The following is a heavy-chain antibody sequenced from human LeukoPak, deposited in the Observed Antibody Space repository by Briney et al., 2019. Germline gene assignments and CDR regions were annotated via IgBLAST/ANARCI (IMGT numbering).Heavy chain of an antibody. CDR2: IYSGGST. V-gene: IGHV3-53*01. CDR3: ARGAKGYWYFDL. CDR1: GFTVSSNY. J-gene: IGHJ2*01. Sequence: EGSLRLSCAASGFTVSSNYMSWVRQAPGKGLEWVSVIYSGGSTYYADSVKGRFTISRDNSKNTLYLQMNSLRAEDTAVYYCARGAKGYWYFDLWGRGTLVTVSS.